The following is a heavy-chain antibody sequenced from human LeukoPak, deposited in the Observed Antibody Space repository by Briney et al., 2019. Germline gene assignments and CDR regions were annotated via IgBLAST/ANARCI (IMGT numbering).Heavy chain of an antibody. CDR3: ATLVYSGSRYHFDT. D-gene: IGHD1-26*01. J-gene: IGHJ4*02. CDR2: FLYSGTT. V-gene: IGHV4-59*02. Sequence: SETLSLTCSVSNGAVKNYYWTWIRQPPGRGLEWIGNFLYSGTTTYRASLDSRLIISVDNSKNTVSLRLFSVTAADTAVYYCATLVYSGSRYHFDTWGQGTLVTVSS. CDR1: NGAVKNYY.